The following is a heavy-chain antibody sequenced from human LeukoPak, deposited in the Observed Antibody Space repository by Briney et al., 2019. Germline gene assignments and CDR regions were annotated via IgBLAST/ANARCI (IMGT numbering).Heavy chain of an antibody. J-gene: IGHJ4*02. CDR3: ARGGYSSPWATLHY. CDR2: IWSDGSNK. V-gene: IGHV3-33*01. CDR1: GFTFSNYG. D-gene: IGHD6-19*01. Sequence: GGSLRLSCAASGFTFSNYGMHWVRQAPGKGPEWVAVIWSDGSNKHYADSARGRFTISRDNSKNTVYLQMNSLRADDTAVYYCARGGYSSPWATLHYWGQGTLVTVSS.